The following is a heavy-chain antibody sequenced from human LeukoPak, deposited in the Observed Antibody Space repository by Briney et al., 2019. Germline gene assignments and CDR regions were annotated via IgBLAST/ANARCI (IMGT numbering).Heavy chain of an antibody. J-gene: IGHJ4*02. CDR2: ISYDGSNK. Sequence: GRSLRLSCAASGFTFSSYGMHWVRQAPGKGLEWVAVISYDGSNKYYADSVKGRFTISRDNSKNTLYLQMNSLRAEDTAVYYCARASYGSGNTFDYWGQGTLVTVSS. CDR1: GFTFSSYG. CDR3: ARASYGSGNTFDY. D-gene: IGHD3-10*01. V-gene: IGHV3-30*03.